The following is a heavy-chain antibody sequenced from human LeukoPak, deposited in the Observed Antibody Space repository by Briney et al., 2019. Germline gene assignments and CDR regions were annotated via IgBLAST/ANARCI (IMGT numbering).Heavy chain of an antibody. CDR1: GGSFNSHY. CDR2: ISYIGST. CDR3: ARDPTTVTKGLDI. V-gene: IGHV4-59*11. D-gene: IGHD4-17*01. J-gene: IGHJ3*02. Sequence: SETLSLTCTVSGGSFNSHYWSWIRQPPGKGLEWIGYISYIGSTNYNPSLKSRVTISVDTSKNQSSLKLSSVTAADTAVYYCARDPTTVTKGLDIWGQGTMVTVSS.